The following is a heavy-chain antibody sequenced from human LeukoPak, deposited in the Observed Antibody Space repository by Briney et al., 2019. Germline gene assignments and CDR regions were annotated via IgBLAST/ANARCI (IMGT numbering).Heavy chain of an antibody. D-gene: IGHD2-2*01. J-gene: IGHJ4*02. CDR2: IIPILGIA. CDR3: ASGDQDIVVEPAV. CDR1: GGTFSSYT. V-gene: IGHV1-69*02. Sequence: SVKVSCMTSGGTFSSYTISWVRQAPGQGLEWMGRIIPILGIANYAQKFQGRVTITADKSTSTAYMELSSLRSEDTAVYYCASGDQDIVVEPAVWGQGTLVTVSS.